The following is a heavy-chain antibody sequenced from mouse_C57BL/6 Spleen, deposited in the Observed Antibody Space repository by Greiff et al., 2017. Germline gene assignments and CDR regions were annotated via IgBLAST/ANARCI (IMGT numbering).Heavy chain of an antibody. CDR3: ARSYDYGGFAY. CDR2: IHPNSGST. CDR1: GYTFTSYW. J-gene: IGHJ3*01. V-gene: IGHV1-64*01. Sequence: QVQLQQSGAELVKPGASVKLSCKASGYTFTSYWMHWVKQRPGQGLEWIGMIHPNSGSTNYNEKFKSKATLTVDKSSSTAYMQLSSLTSEDSAVYYCARSYDYGGFAYWGQGTLVTVSA. D-gene: IGHD2-4*01.